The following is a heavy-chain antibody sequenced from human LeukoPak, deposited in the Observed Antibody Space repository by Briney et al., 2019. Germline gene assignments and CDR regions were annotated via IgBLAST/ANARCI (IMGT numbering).Heavy chain of an antibody. J-gene: IGHJ6*02. CDR2: IRYDGSNK. CDR1: GFTFSSYG. V-gene: IGHV3-30*02. D-gene: IGHD3-10*01. CDR3: AKGPSRLLWFGEFPSHYYYYGMDV. Sequence: GGSLRLSCAASGFTFSSYGMHWVRQAPGKGLEWVAFIRYDGSNKYYADSVKGRFTIPRDNSKNTLYLQMNSLRAEDTAVYYCAKGPSRLLWFGEFPSHYYYYGMDVWGQGTTVTVSS.